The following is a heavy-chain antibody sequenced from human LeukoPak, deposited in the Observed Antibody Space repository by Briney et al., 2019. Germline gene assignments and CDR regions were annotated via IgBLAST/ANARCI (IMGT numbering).Heavy chain of an antibody. CDR1: GFTFSRFS. D-gene: IGHD3-22*01. V-gene: IGHV3-48*04. CDR2: ISSASSAI. Sequence: GGSLRLSCAASGFTFSRFSMNWVRQVPGKGLEWISYISSASSAIYYAVSVKGRFTISRDNAKNSLYLQMNSLRAEDTAVYYCARDPYYDSRGNWFDPWGQGTLVTVSS. CDR3: ARDPYYDSRGNWFDP. J-gene: IGHJ5*02.